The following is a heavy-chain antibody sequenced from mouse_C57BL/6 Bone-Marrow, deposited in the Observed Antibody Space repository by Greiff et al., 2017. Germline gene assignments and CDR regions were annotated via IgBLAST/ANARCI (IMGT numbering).Heavy chain of an antibody. J-gene: IGHJ1*03. CDR2: FYPGSGST. Sequence: VQLQQPGAELVKPGASVKMSCKASGYTFTSYWITWVKQRPGQGLEWIGDFYPGSGSTNYNEKFKSKATLTVDTSSSTAYMQLSSLTSEDSAVYYGARRYYGSSYVYWYFDVWGTGTTVTVSS. V-gene: IGHV1-55*01. CDR1: GYTFTSYW. CDR3: ARRYYGSSYVYWYFDV. D-gene: IGHD1-1*01.